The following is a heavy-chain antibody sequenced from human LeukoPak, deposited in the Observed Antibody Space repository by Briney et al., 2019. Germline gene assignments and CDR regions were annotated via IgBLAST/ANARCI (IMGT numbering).Heavy chain of an antibody. Sequence: ASVKVSCKASGYTFTSYAISWIRQATGQGLEWMGWMTPNDGKTGYSQKFQGRVTLTGDTSVNTAYMELTGLTSEDTGVYYCARDNVLTPLDPWGQGTLVTVSS. D-gene: IGHD3-9*01. J-gene: IGHJ5*02. CDR2: MTPNDGKT. CDR3: ARDNVLTPLDP. V-gene: IGHV1-8*01. CDR1: GYTFTSYA.